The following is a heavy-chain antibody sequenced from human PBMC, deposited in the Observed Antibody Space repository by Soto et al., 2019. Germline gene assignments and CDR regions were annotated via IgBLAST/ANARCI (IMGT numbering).Heavy chain of an antibody. Sequence: VGSLRLSCAASGFTFSSYGMHWVRQAPGKGLEWVAVISYDGSNKYYADSVKGRFTISRDNSKNTLYLQMNSLRAEDTAVYYCARDITYYYDSSGPIDYWGQGTLVTVSS. V-gene: IGHV3-30*03. D-gene: IGHD3-22*01. CDR1: GFTFSSYG. J-gene: IGHJ4*02. CDR2: ISYDGSNK. CDR3: ARDITYYYDSSGPIDY.